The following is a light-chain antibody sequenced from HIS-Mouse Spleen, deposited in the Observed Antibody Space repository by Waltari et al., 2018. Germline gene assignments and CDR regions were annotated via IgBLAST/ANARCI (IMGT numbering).Light chain of an antibody. CDR2: DDS. V-gene: IGLV3-21*03. CDR1: NTGSKS. Sequence: SYVLTQPPSVSVAPGKTDRITCGGNNTGSKSVHWYQQKPGQAPVLVVYDDSTRPSGIPERFSGSNSGNTATLTISRVEAGDEADYYCQVWDSSSDHVVFGGGTKLTVL. CDR3: QVWDSSSDHVV. J-gene: IGLJ2*01.